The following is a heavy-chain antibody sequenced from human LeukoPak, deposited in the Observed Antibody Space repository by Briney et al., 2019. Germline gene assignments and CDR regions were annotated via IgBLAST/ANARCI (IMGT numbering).Heavy chain of an antibody. CDR3: ASGSGYYPIGYYGMVV. CDR1: GGSITSGPYY. V-gene: IGHV4-31*03. Sequence: SQTLSLTCSVSGGSITSGPYYWTWIRQHPGKGLEWIGYIHHTGSTSYHPSLKSRVSISLDTSKNQFSLKLTSVTAADTAVYYCASGSGYYPIGYYGMVVWGEGTKVTVSS. CDR2: IHHTGST. J-gene: IGHJ6*02. D-gene: IGHD3-3*01.